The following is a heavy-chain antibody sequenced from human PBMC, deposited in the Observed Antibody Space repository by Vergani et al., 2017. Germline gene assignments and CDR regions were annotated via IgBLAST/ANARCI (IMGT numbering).Heavy chain of an antibody. D-gene: IGHD3-22*01. J-gene: IGHJ3*02. CDR3: CDSSGYYDYDAFDI. Sequence: EVQLLESGGGLVQPGGSLRLSCAASGFTFSRYAMSWFRQAPGKGLEWVSAISGSGGSTYYADSVKGRFTISRDNSKNTLYLQMNSLRAEDTAVYYCCDSSGYYDYDAFDIWGQGTMVTVSS. CDR1: GFTFSRYA. CDR2: ISGSGGST. V-gene: IGHV3-23*01.